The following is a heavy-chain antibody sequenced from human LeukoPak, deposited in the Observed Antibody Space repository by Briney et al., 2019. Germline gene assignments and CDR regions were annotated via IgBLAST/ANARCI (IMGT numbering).Heavy chain of an antibody. CDR3: VSFYETY. CDR1: GNYW. CDR2: INSDGSWT. J-gene: IGHJ4*02. D-gene: IGHD2/OR15-2a*01. Sequence: GGSLRLSWAASGNYWMHWVRQVPGKGLVWVSHINSDGSWTSYADSVKGRFTTSKDNAKNTVYLQMNSLRAEDTAVYYCVSFYETYWGRGTLVTVSS. V-gene: IGHV3-74*01.